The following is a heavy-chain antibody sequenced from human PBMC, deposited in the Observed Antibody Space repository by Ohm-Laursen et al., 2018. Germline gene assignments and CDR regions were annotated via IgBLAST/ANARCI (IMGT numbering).Heavy chain of an antibody. CDR1: GFTFGNAW. Sequence: GSLRLSCAASGFTFGNAWMSWVRQAPGKGLEWVGRIKSKTDGGTTDYAAPVKGRFTISRDDSKNTLYLQMNSLKTEDTAVYYCTASPWDCISSSCYPYWGKGPLVTVSS. V-gene: IGHV3-15*01. D-gene: IGHD2-2*01. J-gene: IGHJ4*02. CDR3: TASPWDCISSSCYPY. CDR2: IKSKTDGGTT.